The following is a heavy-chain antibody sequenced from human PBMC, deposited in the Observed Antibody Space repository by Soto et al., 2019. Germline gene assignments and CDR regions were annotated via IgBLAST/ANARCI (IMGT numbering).Heavy chain of an antibody. CDR3: AGDRHADAFDI. Sequence: SETLSLTCTVSGGSISSSSYYWGWIRQPPGKGLEWIGSIYYSGSTYYNPSLKSRVTISVDTSKNQFSLKLSSVTAADTAVYYCAGDRHADAFDIWGQGKMVTVSS. CDR2: IYYSGST. CDR1: GGSISSSSYY. J-gene: IGHJ3*02. V-gene: IGHV4-39*07.